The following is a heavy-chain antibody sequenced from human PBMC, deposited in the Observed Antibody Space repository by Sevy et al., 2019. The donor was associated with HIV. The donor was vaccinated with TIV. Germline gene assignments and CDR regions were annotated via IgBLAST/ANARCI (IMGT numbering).Heavy chain of an antibody. D-gene: IGHD3-3*01. CDR1: GFTFTSYS. V-gene: IGHV3-21*01. CDR3: ARGATDLFGLIQY. Sequence: GGSLRLSCAASGFTFTSYSMHWVRQAQGKGLEWVSFISSKSNYLDYADSVKGGCTISRDNAQNSLYLQMNSLRAEDTAVYYCARGATDLFGLIQYWGQGTLVTVSS. CDR2: ISSKSNYL. J-gene: IGHJ1*01.